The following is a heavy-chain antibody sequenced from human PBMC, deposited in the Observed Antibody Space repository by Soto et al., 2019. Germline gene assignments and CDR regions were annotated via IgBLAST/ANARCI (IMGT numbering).Heavy chain of an antibody. Sequence: EVQLVESGGGLVQPGGSLRLSCAASGFTFSSYSMNWVRQAPGKGLEWVSYISSSSSTIYYADSVKGRFTISRDNAKNSLYLQMNSLRAEDTAVYYCARGCSGGSCKASTGPWGQGTLVTVSS. V-gene: IGHV3-48*01. J-gene: IGHJ5*02. D-gene: IGHD2-15*01. CDR2: ISSSSSTI. CDR3: ARGCSGGSCKASTGP. CDR1: GFTFSSYS.